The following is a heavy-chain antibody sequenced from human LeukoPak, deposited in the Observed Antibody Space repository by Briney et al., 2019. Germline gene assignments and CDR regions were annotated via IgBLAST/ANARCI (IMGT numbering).Heavy chain of an antibody. CDR1: GYTFTGHY. Sequence: ASVKVSCKASGYTFTGHYMNWVRQAPGQGLEWMGRINPNSGGTNYAQKFQGRVTMTRDTSISTAYMELSRLRSDDTAVYYCARDYYDSSGYSDYFDYWGQGTLVTVSS. V-gene: IGHV1-2*06. CDR2: INPNSGGT. D-gene: IGHD3-22*01. J-gene: IGHJ4*02. CDR3: ARDYYDSSGYSDYFDY.